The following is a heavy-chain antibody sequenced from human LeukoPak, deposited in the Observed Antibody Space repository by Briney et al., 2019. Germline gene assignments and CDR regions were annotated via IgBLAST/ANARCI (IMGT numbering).Heavy chain of an antibody. Sequence: ASVKVSCKASGYTFTGYYMHWVRQAPGQGLEWMGWINPNSGGTNYAQKFQGWVTMTRDTSISTAYMELSRLRSDDTAVYYCAGLTEGLLSDAFDIWGQGTMVTVSS. V-gene: IGHV1-2*04. CDR1: GYTFTGYY. CDR3: AGLTEGLLSDAFDI. CDR2: INPNSGGT. D-gene: IGHD2-21*01. J-gene: IGHJ3*02.